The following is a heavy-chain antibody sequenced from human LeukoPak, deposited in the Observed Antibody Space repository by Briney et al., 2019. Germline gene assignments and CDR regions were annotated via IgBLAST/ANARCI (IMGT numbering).Heavy chain of an antibody. J-gene: IGHJ4*02. V-gene: IGHV3-23*01. CDR3: ANHPGGSFDY. Sequence: GGSLRLSCGASGFAFSSSTMSWVRQAPGRGLEWVSGISGTDDNTYYADSVKGRFTIFRDNSKDVLYLYMSSLRAEDTAMYYCANHPGGSFDYWGQGTLVAVSS. CDR1: GFAFSSST. CDR2: ISGTDDNT. D-gene: IGHD3-16*01.